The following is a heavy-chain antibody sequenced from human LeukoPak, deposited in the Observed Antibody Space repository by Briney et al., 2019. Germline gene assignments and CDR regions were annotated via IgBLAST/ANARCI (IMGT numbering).Heavy chain of an antibody. J-gene: IGHJ4*02. CDR1: GGSISSGSYY. Sequence: SETLSLTCTVSGGSISSGSYYWGWIRQPPGKGLEWIGSIYYSGSTYYNPSLKSRVTISVDTSKNQFSLKLSSVTAADTAVYYCARIEEGSYYDILTGYRKGGSFDYWGQGTLVTVSS. D-gene: IGHD3-9*01. CDR3: ARIEEGSYYDILTGYRKGGSFDY. CDR2: IYYSGST. V-gene: IGHV4-39*07.